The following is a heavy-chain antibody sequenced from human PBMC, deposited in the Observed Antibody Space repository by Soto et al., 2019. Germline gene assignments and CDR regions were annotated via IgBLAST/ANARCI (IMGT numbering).Heavy chain of an antibody. CDR1: GGSIGSYY. CDR3: ASLQGYYYYMDV. D-gene: IGHD4-4*01. Sequence: SETLSLTCTVSGGSIGSYYWSWIRQPPGKGLEWIGYIYYSGSTNYNPSLKSRVTISVDTSKNQFSLKLSSVTAADTAVYYCASLQGYYYYMDVWGKGTTVTVSS. V-gene: IGHV4-59*01. J-gene: IGHJ6*03. CDR2: IYYSGST.